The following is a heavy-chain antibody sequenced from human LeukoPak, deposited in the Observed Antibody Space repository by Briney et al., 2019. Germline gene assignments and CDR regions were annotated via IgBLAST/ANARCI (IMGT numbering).Heavy chain of an antibody. CDR3: AREVTVAGTFYFYMDV. J-gene: IGHJ6*03. D-gene: IGHD6-19*01. Sequence: SETLSLTCSVSGGSISSHYWTWVRQPPGQALEFIGYIYYGGRTQYNPSLKSRVTMTMDTSKNQFSLRLNSVSAADAAVYYCAREVTVAGTFYFYMDVWGKGTTVTVSS. V-gene: IGHV4-59*11. CDR2: IYYGGRT. CDR1: GGSISSHY.